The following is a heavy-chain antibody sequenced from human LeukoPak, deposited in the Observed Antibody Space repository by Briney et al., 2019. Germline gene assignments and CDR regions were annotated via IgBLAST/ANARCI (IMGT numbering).Heavy chain of an antibody. D-gene: IGHD1-14*01. CDR1: GLTFSTSG. CDR3: ATETNGRHYDC. J-gene: IGHJ4*02. Sequence: GGSLRLSCTASGLTFSTSGFNWVRQAPGKGLEWVASIRPTGSDRYHADSIKGRFTISRDNANNFLYLQMNSLRAEDTAVYYCATETNGRHYDCWGQGTLLTVSS. V-gene: IGHV3-21*06. CDR2: IRPTGSDR.